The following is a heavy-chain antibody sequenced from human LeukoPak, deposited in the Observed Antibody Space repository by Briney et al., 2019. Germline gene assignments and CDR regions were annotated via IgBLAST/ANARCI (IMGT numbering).Heavy chain of an antibody. CDR1: GYSFTSYY. J-gene: IGHJ6*03. V-gene: IGHV1-69*06. CDR3: ARDRRDRGVPYMDV. CDR2: IIPIFGTA. Sequence: GASVKVSCKASGYSFTSYYMNWVRQAPGQGLEWMGGIIPIFGTANYAQKFQGRVTITADKSTSTAYMELSSLRSEDTAVYYCARDRRDRGVPYMDVWGKGTTVTVSS. D-gene: IGHD3-10*01.